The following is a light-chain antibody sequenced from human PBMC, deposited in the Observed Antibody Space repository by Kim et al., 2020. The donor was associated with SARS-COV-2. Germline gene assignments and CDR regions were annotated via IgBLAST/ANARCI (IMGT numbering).Light chain of an antibody. CDR2: DVT. Sequence: GQSVTIACSGTSSDVGGYNYVSWYQQHPGKAPKLMIYDVTKRPSGVPDRFSGSKSGNTASLTISGLQAEDEADFYCCSYAGTYTWVFGGGTKMTVL. CDR3: CSYAGTYTWV. V-gene: IGLV2-11*01. J-gene: IGLJ3*02. CDR1: SSDVGGYNY.